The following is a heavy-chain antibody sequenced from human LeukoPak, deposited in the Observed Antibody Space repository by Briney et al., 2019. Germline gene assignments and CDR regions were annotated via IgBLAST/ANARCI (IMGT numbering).Heavy chain of an antibody. D-gene: IGHD3-22*01. CDR1: PFTFGPSR. CDR3: ARGRYDSADS. V-gene: IGHV3-30*03. Sequence: PARSLTFSSSTPPFTFGPSRTNIFRIARGKGLEWVELLSYDESKKNYADSVRGRFGISRDTSKNIYPRMNSLRAVDTAIYYCARGRYDSADSWGQGTLVIVSS. J-gene: IGHJ4*02. CDR2: LSYDESKK.